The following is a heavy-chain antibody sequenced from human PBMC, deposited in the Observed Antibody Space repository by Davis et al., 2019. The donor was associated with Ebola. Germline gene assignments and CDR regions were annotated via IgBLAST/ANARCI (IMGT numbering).Heavy chain of an antibody. CDR1: GYRFPSYY. J-gene: IGHJ3*02. D-gene: IGHD3-22*01. CDR3: ASEGGRYYDSSGYVFDI. CDR2: INPITGGT. Sequence: SVKVSCKASGYRFPSYYMHWVRQAPGQGLEWMGIINPITGGTSYAQNFQVRINMTRDTSTSTVYMELSSLRSEDTAVYYCASEGGRYYDSSGYVFDIWGQGTMVKVSS. V-gene: IGHV1-46*01.